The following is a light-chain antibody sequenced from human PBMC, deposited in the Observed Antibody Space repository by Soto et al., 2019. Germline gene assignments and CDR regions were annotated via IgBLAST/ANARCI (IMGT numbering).Light chain of an antibody. CDR1: SSEVGGYNY. J-gene: IGLJ1*01. CDR3: SSYAGSNILYV. V-gene: IGLV2-8*01. Sequence: QSVLTQPPSASRSPGQSVTISCPGTSSEVGGYNYVSWYQQHPGKAPQLVIYGVNKRASGVPDRFSGSKSGNTASLTVSGLQAEDEADYYCSSYAGSNILYVFGPGTKVTVL. CDR2: GVN.